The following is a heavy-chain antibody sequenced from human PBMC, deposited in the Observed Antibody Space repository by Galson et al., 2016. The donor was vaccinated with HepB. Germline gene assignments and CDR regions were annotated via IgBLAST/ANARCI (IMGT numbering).Heavy chain of an antibody. CDR1: GFAFSSHG. V-gene: IGHV3-33*01. CDR3: AREGHYSAWFVIDY. CDR2: IWSDGSNK. J-gene: IGHJ3*01. Sequence: LRLSCAASGFAFSSHGLYWVRQAPGKGLEWVSVIWSDGSNKYYADSVKGRFTISRDNSKNTLYLQMNSLRAEDTAVYYCAREGHYSAWFVIDYWGQGTMVTVSS. D-gene: IGHD6-19*01.